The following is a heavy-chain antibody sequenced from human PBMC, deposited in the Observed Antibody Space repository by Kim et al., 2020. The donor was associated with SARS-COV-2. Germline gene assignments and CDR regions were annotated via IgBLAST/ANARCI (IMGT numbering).Heavy chain of an antibody. CDR1: GFTFRDYW. V-gene: IGHV3-7*01. CDR3: ARGGSYSFEY. D-gene: IGHD5-12*01. Sequence: GGSLRLSCAASGFTFRDYWLRWVRQSPGKGLEWVADLNDDGSEKFYMDSVRGRFTISRDNAKNSLFLQMNSLRAEDAALYYCARGGSYSFEYCGQGFLVT. J-gene: IGHJ4*02. CDR2: LNDDGSEK.